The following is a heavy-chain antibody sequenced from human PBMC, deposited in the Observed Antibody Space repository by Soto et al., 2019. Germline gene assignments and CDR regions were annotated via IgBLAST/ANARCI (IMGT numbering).Heavy chain of an antibody. J-gene: IGHJ3*01. Sequence: ASVKVSCKASGGTFSTYAINWVRQAPGQGLEWMGGIIPMLRATNYAQKFQGRVTMTADKSTSTAYMELSSLRSDDTSVYFCARAAQRYYYDSSDYYDALEFWGQGTVVTVSS. CDR2: IIPMLRAT. CDR3: ARAAQRYYYDSSDYYDALEF. CDR1: GGTFSTYA. V-gene: IGHV1-69*10. D-gene: IGHD3-22*01.